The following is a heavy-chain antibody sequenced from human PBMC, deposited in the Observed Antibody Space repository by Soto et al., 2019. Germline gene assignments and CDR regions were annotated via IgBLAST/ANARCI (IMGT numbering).Heavy chain of an antibody. CDR3: ARINYLFSTLTYYFDY. CDR2: INPDNGVP. J-gene: IGHJ4*02. V-gene: IGHV1-2*02. Sequence: EASVKVSCKASGYTFTGYYLNWARQAPGQGLEWMGWINPDNGVPNYAQKFQGRFTFSMDTSIDTAYMELSRLTSDDTAMYYCARINYLFSTLTYYFDYWGQGTLVTVSS. D-gene: IGHD3-3*01. CDR1: GYTFTGYY.